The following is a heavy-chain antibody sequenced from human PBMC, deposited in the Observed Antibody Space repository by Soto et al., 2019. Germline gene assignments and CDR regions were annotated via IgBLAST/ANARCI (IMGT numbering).Heavy chain of an antibody. D-gene: IGHD3-16*02. V-gene: IGHV1-2*06. J-gene: IGHJ3*02. CDR3: ARRYYDYVWGSYRLWGDAFDI. Sequence: ASVKVSCKASGYTFTGYYMHWVRQAPGQGLEWMGRINPNSGGTNYAQKFQGRVTMTRDASISTAYMELSRLRSDDTAVYYCARRYYDYVWGSYRLWGDAFDIWGQGTMVTVSS. CDR2: INPNSGGT. CDR1: GYTFTGYY.